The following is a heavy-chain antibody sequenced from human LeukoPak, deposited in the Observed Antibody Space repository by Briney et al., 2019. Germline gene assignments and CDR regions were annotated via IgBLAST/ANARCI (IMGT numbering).Heavy chain of an antibody. CDR3: ARAHGYDAFDI. CDR2: IYYSGST. Sequence: PSETLSLTCTVSGGSISGYYWTWIRQPPGKGLEWIAYIYYSGSTNYNPSLKSRVTISVDTSKNQFSLKLTSVTAADTAIYYCARAHGYDAFDIWGQGTMVTVSS. V-gene: IGHV4-59*01. J-gene: IGHJ3*02. CDR1: GGSISGYY. D-gene: IGHD5-24*01.